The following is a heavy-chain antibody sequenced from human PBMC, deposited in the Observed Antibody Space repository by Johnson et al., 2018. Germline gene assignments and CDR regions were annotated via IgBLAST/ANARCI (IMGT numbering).Heavy chain of an antibody. CDR3: ARELNGAFDI. Sequence: VQLVQSGGVLVQPGRSLRLSCAASGFTFDDYAMHWVRQAPGKGLEWVSGITWNSGNIAYADSVQGRFLLSRDNAKNSLFLQINSLRAEETALYYCARELNGAFDIWGQGTMVTVSS. J-gene: IGHJ3*02. V-gene: IGHV3-9*01. CDR2: ITWNSGNI. CDR1: GFTFDDYA.